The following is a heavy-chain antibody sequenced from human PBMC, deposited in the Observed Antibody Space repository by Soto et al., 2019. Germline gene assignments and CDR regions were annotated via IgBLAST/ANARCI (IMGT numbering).Heavy chain of an antibody. V-gene: IGHV4-39*01. CDR2: IYYSGST. CDR1: GGSISSSSYY. CDR3: ARSILYSIPGY. Sequence: SETLSLTCTVSGGSISSSSYYWGWIRQPPGKGLEWIGSIYYSGSTYYNPSLKSRVTISVDTSKNQFSLKLSSVTAADTAVYYCARSILYSIPGYWGQGTLVTVSS. J-gene: IGHJ4*02. D-gene: IGHD2-8*01.